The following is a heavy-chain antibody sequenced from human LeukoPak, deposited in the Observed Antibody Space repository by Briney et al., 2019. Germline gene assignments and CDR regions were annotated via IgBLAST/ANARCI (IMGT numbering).Heavy chain of an antibody. J-gene: IGHJ4*02. D-gene: IGHD5-18*01. V-gene: IGHV3-74*01. CDR1: GFTFSSYW. CDR3: ARENTALAFGFDY. CDR2: INSDGSST. Sequence: GGSLRLSCAASGFTFSSYWMHWVRQAPGKGLLWVSRINSDGSSTSYADSVKGRFTISRDNAKNTLYLQMNSLRAEDTAVYYCARENTALAFGFDYWGQGTLVTVSS.